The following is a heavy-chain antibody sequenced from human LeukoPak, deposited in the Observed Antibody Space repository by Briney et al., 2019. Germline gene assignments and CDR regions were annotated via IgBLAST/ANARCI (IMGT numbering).Heavy chain of an antibody. D-gene: IGHD3-10*01. Sequence: ASVKVSCKASGYTFTSYYMHWVRQAPGQGLEWMGIINPSGGSTSYAQKFQGRVTMTRDTSTSTVYMELSSLRSEDTAVYYCARDLGIITMVRGAFDYWGQGTLVTVSS. V-gene: IGHV1-46*01. CDR2: INPSGGST. CDR3: ARDLGIITMVRGAFDY. J-gene: IGHJ4*02. CDR1: GYTFTSYY.